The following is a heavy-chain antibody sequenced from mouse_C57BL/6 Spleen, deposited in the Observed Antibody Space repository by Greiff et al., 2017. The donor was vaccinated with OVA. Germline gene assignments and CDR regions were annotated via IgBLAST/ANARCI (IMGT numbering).Heavy chain of an antibody. J-gene: IGHJ1*03. CDR3: ARHNYYGSSYWYFDV. D-gene: IGHD1-1*01. V-gene: IGHV2-6-1*01. Sequence: VQVVESGPGLVAPSQSLSITCTVSGFSLTSYGVHWVRQPPGKGLEWLVVIWSDGSTTYNSALKSRLSISKDNSKSQVFLKMNSLQTDDTAMYYCARHNYYGSSYWYFDVWGTGTTVTVSS. CDR2: IWSDGST. CDR1: GFSLTSYG.